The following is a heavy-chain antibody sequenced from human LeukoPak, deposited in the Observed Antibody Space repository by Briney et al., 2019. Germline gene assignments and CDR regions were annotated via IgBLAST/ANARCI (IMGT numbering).Heavy chain of an antibody. CDR1: GFTFSSYW. Sequence: GGSLRLSCAASGFTFSSYWMSWVRQPPGKGLEWVAKIKQDGSEKYYVDSVKGRFTISRDNAKNSLYLQMNSLRAEDTAVYYCARGPTRANSSDYWGQGTLLTVSS. J-gene: IGHJ4*02. V-gene: IGHV3-7*01. CDR3: ARGPTRANSSDY. D-gene: IGHD2/OR15-2a*01. CDR2: IKQDGSEK.